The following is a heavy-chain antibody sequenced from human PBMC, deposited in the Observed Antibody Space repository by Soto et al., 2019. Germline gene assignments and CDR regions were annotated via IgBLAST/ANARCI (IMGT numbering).Heavy chain of an antibody. J-gene: IGHJ6*02. CDR2: INSDGSST. D-gene: IGHD6-13*01. V-gene: IGHV3-74*01. Sequence: PGGSLRLSCAASGFTFSSYWMHRVRQAPGKGLVWVSRINSDGSSTSYADSVKGRFTISRDNAKNTLYLQMNSLRAEDTAVYYCARYMAAAGTGYYYYGMDVWGQGTTVTVSS. CDR3: ARYMAAAGTGYYYYGMDV. CDR1: GFTFSSYW.